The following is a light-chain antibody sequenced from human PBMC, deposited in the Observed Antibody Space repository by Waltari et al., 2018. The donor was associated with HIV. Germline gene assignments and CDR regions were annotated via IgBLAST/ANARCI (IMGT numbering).Light chain of an antibody. Sequence: DIVMTQSPDSLTVSLGERATINCKSSQSVLYSSNNKNYLAWYQQKPGQPPNLLIYWASTRESGVPDRFSGSGSGTDFTLTISTLLAEDVAVYYCQQYYSSPLTFGGGTKVEIK. V-gene: IGKV4-1*01. CDR2: WAS. J-gene: IGKJ4*01. CDR1: QSVLYSSNNKNY. CDR3: QQYYSSPLT.